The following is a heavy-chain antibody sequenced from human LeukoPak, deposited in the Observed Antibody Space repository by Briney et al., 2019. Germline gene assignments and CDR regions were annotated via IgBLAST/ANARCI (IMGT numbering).Heavy chain of an antibody. J-gene: IGHJ3*01. V-gene: IGHV4-39*02. CDR3: ARLGTADDAFDL. Sequence: PSETLSLICAVSYGSISSNSYYWGWIRQPPGKGLEWIGRAYYSESTYYKPSLKSRVTISVDTSKNHVSLKLTSVTAADTAVYYCARLGTADDAFDLWGQGTMVTVSS. CDR1: YGSISSNSYY. CDR2: AYYSEST.